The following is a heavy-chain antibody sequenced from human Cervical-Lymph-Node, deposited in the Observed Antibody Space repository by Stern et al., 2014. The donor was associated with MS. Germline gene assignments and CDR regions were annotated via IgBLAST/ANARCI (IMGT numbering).Heavy chain of an antibody. V-gene: IGHV1-46*04. J-gene: IGHJ4*02. Sequence: QVQLVQSGAEVKKPGASVKVSCTASGYTFSFYYIHWVRQAPGQGLEWVGIINPSGGSTNYAQKLQARVTMTRDTSTSTVYMELSSLRSEDTAVYYCAREGYCSGSSCYNLVYWGQGTLVTVS. CDR3: AREGYCSGSSCYNLVY. CDR2: INPSGGST. CDR1: GYTFSFYY. D-gene: IGHD2-15*01.